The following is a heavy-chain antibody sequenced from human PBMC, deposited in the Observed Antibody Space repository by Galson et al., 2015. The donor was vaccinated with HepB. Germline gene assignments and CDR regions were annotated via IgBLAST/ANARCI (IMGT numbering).Heavy chain of an antibody. Sequence: QSGAEVKKPGESLKISCKGSGYSFTTYWIGWVRQMPGKGLEWMGIIYPGDSETKYSPSFQGQVTISADRSINTAYLQLSSLKASDTAMYYCARQVYSYSYFDYWGQGTLVTVSS. J-gene: IGHJ4*02. CDR3: ARQVYSYSYFDY. V-gene: IGHV5-51*01. D-gene: IGHD5-18*01. CDR2: IYPGDSET. CDR1: GYSFTTYW.